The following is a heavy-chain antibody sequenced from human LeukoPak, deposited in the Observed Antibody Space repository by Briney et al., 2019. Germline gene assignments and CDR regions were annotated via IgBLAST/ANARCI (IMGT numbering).Heavy chain of an antibody. Sequence: GGSLRLSCAASGFTFSNAWMSWVRQAPGRGLEWVGRIKSKTNGGTTDYAAPVKGRFTISRDDSKNTLYLQMNSLKTEDTAVYYCTTDRRFSGSSLIFDYWGQGTLVTVSS. CDR2: IKSKTNGGTT. D-gene: IGHD1-26*01. J-gene: IGHJ4*02. V-gene: IGHV3-15*01. CDR1: GFTFSNAW. CDR3: TTDRRFSGSSLIFDY.